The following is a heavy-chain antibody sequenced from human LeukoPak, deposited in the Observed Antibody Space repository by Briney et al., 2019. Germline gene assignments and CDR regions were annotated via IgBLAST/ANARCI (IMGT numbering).Heavy chain of an antibody. CDR3: ARDPTGYKYSSTWYGP. CDR2: IYSGGST. CDR1: GFSVSSSY. Sequence: GGSLRLSCAVSGFSVSSSYMSWVRQAPGKGLEWVSVIYSGGSTYYADSVKGRFTISRDNSKNTLYLQMDSLRAEDTAVYYCARDPTGYKYSSTWYGPWGQGTLVTVSS. D-gene: IGHD6-13*01. V-gene: IGHV3-66*01. J-gene: IGHJ5*02.